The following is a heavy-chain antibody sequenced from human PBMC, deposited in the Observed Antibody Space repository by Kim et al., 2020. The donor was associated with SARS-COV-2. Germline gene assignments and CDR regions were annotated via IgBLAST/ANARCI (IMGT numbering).Heavy chain of an antibody. V-gene: IGHV4-34*01. CDR3: VRGTRQRPSLHHYYCMDV. Sequence: SETLSLTCAVYGGSFSGYYWSWIRQPPGKGLEWIGEINHSGSTNYNPSLKSRVTISVDTSKNQFSLKLSSVTAADTAVYYCVRGTRQRPSLHHYYCMDVWGQGTTVTVSS. CDR1: GGSFSGYY. CDR2: INHSGST. J-gene: IGHJ6*02.